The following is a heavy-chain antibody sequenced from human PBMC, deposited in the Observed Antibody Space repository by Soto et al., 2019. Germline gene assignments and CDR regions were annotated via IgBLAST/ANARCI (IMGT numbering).Heavy chain of an antibody. D-gene: IGHD1-20*01. CDR1: GGSFSGYY. Sequence: QVQLQQWGAGLLKPSETLSLTCAVYGGSFSGYYWSWIRQPPGKGLEWIGEINHSGSTNYNPSLKRRATISVXTXKXXSSLKLSSVTAADTAVYYCARVGFNWNDDYYGMDVWGQGTTVTVSS. V-gene: IGHV4-34*01. CDR3: ARVGFNWNDDYYGMDV. J-gene: IGHJ6*02. CDR2: INHSGST.